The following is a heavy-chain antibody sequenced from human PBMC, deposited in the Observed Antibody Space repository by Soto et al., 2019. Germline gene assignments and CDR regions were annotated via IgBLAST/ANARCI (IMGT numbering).Heavy chain of an antibody. CDR2: IKSKSVCGTT. Sequence: EVQLVESGGGLVKPGGSLTLSCAASGFSFSNVWLSWVRQAPGTGLEWVGHIKSKSVCGTTEYTAPVKGRFTISRDDSKDTMFLQMNSLKTEDTAVYYCTTYSTQPFCDGGPCYSVQTNIHDSWGQGILVTVSS. CDR3: TTYSTQPFCDGGPCYSVQTNIHDS. D-gene: IGHD2-15*01. J-gene: IGHJ4*02. V-gene: IGHV3-15*01. CDR1: GFSFSNVW.